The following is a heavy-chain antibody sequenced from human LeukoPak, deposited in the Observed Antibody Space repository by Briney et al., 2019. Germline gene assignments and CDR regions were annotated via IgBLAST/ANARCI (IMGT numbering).Heavy chain of an antibody. Sequence: GGSLRLSCAASGFTVITNDMTWVRQAPGKGLEWVSVLYSDGNTKYADSVQGRFTISRDNSKNTLYLEMNSLSPDDTAVYYCARGVEPLAANTMAYWGQGTLVTVSS. CDR3: ARGVEPLAANTMAY. CDR2: LYSDGNT. CDR1: GFTVITND. V-gene: IGHV3-53*01. J-gene: IGHJ4*02. D-gene: IGHD1-14*01.